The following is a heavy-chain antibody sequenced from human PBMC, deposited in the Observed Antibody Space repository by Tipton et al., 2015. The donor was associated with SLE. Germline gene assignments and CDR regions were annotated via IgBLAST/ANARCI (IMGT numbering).Heavy chain of an antibody. CDR3: ARVRRDSSSWGLDY. CDR1: RYSITSGYY. CDR2: FYHSGNT. Sequence: TLSLTCIVSRYSITSGYYWGRMRQAPGKELEWVGSFYHSGNTYYNPSLKSRVTISVDTSKNRFSLNLSSVTAADTAVYYCARVRRDSSSWGLDYWGQGTLITVSS. J-gene: IGHJ4*02. D-gene: IGHD6-13*01. V-gene: IGHV4-38-2*02.